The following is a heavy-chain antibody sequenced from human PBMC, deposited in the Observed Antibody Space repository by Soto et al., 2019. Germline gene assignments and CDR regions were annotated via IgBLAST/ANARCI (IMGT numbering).Heavy chain of an antibody. J-gene: IGHJ6*02. CDR3: ARDGGYSYGFVYYYGMDV. D-gene: IGHD5-18*01. CDR2: ISSSGSTI. V-gene: IGHV3-11*01. Sequence: GGSLRLSCAASGFTFSDYYMSWIRKAPGKGLEWVSYISSSGSTIYYADSVKGRFTISRDNAKNSLYLQMNSLRAEDTAVYYCARDGGYSYGFVYYYGMDVWGQGTTVTVSS. CDR1: GFTFSDYY.